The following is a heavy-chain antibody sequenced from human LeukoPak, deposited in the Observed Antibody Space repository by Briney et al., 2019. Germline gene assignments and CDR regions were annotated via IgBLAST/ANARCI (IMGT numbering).Heavy chain of an antibody. Sequence: GGSLRLSCAASGFIFSNYGMHWVRQAPGKGLEWVTFIPYDGRSDYYADSVKGRFSISRDDSKNTVYLQMNRLRPEDAAVYFCAKDHQSFGETDNYMDVWGKGTTVTIPS. D-gene: IGHD3-10*01. CDR1: GFIFSNYG. CDR3: AKDHQSFGETDNYMDV. V-gene: IGHV3-30*02. CDR2: IPYDGRSD. J-gene: IGHJ6*03.